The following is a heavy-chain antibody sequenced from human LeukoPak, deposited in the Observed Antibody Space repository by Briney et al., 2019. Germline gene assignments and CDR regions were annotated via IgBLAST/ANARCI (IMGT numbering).Heavy chain of an antibody. CDR2: ISWNSGSI. CDR3: AKGRTEEIYCSGGSCYLDY. V-gene: IGHV3-9*01. Sequence: PGGSLRLSCAASGFTFDDYAMHWVRQAPGKGLEWVSGISWNSGSIGYADSVKGRFTISRDNAKNSLYLQMNSLRAEDTAVYYCAKGRTEEIYCSGGSCYLDYWGQGTLVTVSS. D-gene: IGHD2-15*01. CDR1: GFTFDDYA. J-gene: IGHJ4*02.